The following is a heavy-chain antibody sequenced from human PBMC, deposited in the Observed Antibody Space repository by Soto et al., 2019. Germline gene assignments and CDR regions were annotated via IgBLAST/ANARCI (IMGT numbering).Heavy chain of an antibody. V-gene: IGHV3-7*03. CDR3: ARMVYAIFRGDFDY. CDR2: IKQDGSEK. J-gene: IGHJ4*02. D-gene: IGHD2-8*01. Sequence: EVQLVESGGGLVQPGGSLRLSCAASGFTFSSYWMSWVRQAPGKGLEWVANIKQDGSEKYYVDSVKGRFTISRDNAKNSLYLQMNSLRAEDTAVYYCARMVYAIFRGDFDYWGQGTLVTVSS. CDR1: GFTFSSYW.